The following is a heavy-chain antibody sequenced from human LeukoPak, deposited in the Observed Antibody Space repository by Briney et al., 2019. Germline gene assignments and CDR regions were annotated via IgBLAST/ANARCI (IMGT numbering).Heavy chain of an antibody. CDR3: ARDPLAAAGKDY. D-gene: IGHD6-13*01. Sequence: GGSLRLSCAASGFTFSSYWMTWVRQAPGKGLEWVANIKQDGSEKYYVDSVKGRFTISRDNAKSSLYLQMDSLRAEDTAVYYCARDPLAAAGKDYWGQGTLVTVSS. CDR2: IKQDGSEK. J-gene: IGHJ4*02. V-gene: IGHV3-7*01. CDR1: GFTFSSYW.